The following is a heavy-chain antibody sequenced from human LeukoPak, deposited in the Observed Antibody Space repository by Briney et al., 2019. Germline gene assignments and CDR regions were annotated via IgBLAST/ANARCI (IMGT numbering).Heavy chain of an antibody. V-gene: IGHV1-69*04. J-gene: IGHJ5*02. D-gene: IGHD6-6*01. CDR1: GGTFSSYA. CDR3: ARGQKEYSSSSATQRFDP. CDR2: IIPIFGMA. Sequence: SVRVSCKASGGTFSSYAISWGRQAPGQGLEWMGRIIPIFGMANHAQKFQGRVTITADKSTSTAYMELSSLRSEDTAVYYCARGQKEYSSSSATQRFDPWGQGTLVTVSS.